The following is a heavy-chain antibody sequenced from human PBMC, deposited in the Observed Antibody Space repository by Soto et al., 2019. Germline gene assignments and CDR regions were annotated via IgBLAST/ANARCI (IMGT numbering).Heavy chain of an antibody. CDR1: GFSLSTSGVA. Sequence: QITLKESGPMVVKPTQTLTLTCTFSGFSLSTSGVAVGWIRQPPGKALEWLALIYWDDGKRYGPSLKSRLIITKDTSKDQVVLTVNNMDPADTATYYCIKRPGHRNYYFDYWGQGILVTVSS. V-gene: IGHV2-5*05. CDR2: IYWDDGK. D-gene: IGHD3-16*02. J-gene: IGHJ4*02. CDR3: IKRPGHRNYYFDY.